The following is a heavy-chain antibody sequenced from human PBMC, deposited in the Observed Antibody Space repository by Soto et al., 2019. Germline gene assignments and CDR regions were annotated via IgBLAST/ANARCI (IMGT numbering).Heavy chain of an antibody. J-gene: IGHJ4*02. CDR1: EFTFSSYA. Sequence: PGGSLRLSCAASEFTFSSYAMHWVRQAPGKGLEWVAVISGDGNNKYYADSVKGRFTISRDNSKNTLYLQMTSLRADDTAVYYCAKDRRAGGNYGFYSDFWGQGALVTVSS. V-gene: IGHV3-30*04. CDR3: AKDRRAGGNYGFYSDF. D-gene: IGHD1-7*01. CDR2: ISGDGNNK.